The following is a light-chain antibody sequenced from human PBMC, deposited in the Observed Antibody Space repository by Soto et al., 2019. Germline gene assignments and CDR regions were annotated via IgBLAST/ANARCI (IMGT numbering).Light chain of an antibody. Sequence: IQLTQSPSSLSASIGDRVTITCRASQDIASYLAWYQQKPGNAPKLLIYAASTLHSGVPSRFSGSGSGTDFTLTLSSLQPEYFVTYYCQQLNVNLLFGQGTKLEIK. CDR1: QDIASY. CDR2: AAS. V-gene: IGKV1-9*01. J-gene: IGKJ2*01. CDR3: QQLNVNLL.